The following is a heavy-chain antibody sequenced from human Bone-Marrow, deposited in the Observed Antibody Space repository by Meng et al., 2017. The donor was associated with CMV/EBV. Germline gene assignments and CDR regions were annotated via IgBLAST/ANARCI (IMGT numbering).Heavy chain of an antibody. CDR1: GFTFSSYW. CDR2: IKQDGSEK. V-gene: IGHV3-7*01. CDR3: VREIAAAGIQFRAYYYYYGMDV. J-gene: IGHJ6*02. D-gene: IGHD6-13*01. Sequence: GESLKISCAASGFTFSSYWMTWIRQAPGKGLEWVANIKQDGSEKSYVDSVRGRFTVSRDNAKESLYLQMNSLRGEDTAVYFCVREIAAAGIQFRAYYYYYGMDVWGQGTTVTVSS.